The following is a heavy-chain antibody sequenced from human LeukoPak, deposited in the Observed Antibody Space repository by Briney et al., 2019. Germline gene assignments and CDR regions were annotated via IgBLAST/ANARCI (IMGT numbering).Heavy chain of an antibody. CDR3: ARDRGTTSSAGYYFDT. Sequence: PGGSLRLSCAASGFTFSIFGMHWVRQAPGKGLEWVAIIWYGGSNKYYGDSVKGRFTVSRDNSKNTLHLQVNSLRAEDTAVYYCARDRGTTSSAGYYFDTWGQGALVTVSS. V-gene: IGHV3-33*01. CDR2: IWYGGSNK. D-gene: IGHD6-6*01. CDR1: GFTFSIFG. J-gene: IGHJ4*02.